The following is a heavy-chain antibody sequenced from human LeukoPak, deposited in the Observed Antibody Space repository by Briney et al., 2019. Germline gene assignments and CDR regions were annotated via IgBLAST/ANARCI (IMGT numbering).Heavy chain of an antibody. V-gene: IGHV1-18*01. J-gene: IGHJ6*03. CDR1: GYTFTSYG. CDR2: ISAYNGNT. CDR3: ARAPLRDYDILTGPSYYYYMDV. Sequence: ASVKVSCKASGYTFTSYGISWVRQAPGQGLEWMGWISAYNGNTNYAQKFQGRVTITADESTSTAYMELSSLRSEDTAVYYCARAPLRDYDILTGPSYYYYMDVWGEGTTVTISS. D-gene: IGHD3-9*01.